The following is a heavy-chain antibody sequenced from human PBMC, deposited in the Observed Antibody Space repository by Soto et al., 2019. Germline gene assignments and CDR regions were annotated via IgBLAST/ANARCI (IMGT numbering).Heavy chain of an antibody. J-gene: IGHJ6*02. V-gene: IGHV4-59*01. CDR1: GDSIRSYY. D-gene: IGHD5-12*01. CDR2: IYYSGST. CDR3: ARAYGGFDNALDV. Sequence: SETLSLTCTVSGDSIRSYYWTWIRQPPGKGLELIGYIYYSGSTRYNPSLKSRVTISVDMSKNQFSLKLSSVIAADTAVYYCARAYGGFDNALDVGGQGTVVTFS.